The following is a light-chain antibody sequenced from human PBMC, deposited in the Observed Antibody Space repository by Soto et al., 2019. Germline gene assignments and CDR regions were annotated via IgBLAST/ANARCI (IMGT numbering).Light chain of an antibody. CDR2: EDN. J-gene: IGLJ2*01. CDR3: QSYDSSTVV. CDR1: SGRIASNY. V-gene: IGLV6-57*04. Sequence: NFMLTQPHSVSESPGKTVSISCTRSSGRIASNYVQWYQQRPGSAPTTVIYEDNQRPSGVPDRFSGSTDGSSNSASLTIFGLQTEDEADYYCQSYDSSTVVFGGGTKLTVL.